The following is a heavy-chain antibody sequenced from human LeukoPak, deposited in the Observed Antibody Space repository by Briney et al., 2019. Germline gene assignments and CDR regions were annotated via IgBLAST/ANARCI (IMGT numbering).Heavy chain of an antibody. D-gene: IGHD2-2*01. CDR2: IIPIFGTA. J-gene: IGHJ6*03. V-gene: IGHV1-69*06. CDR3: ARTRSAGPFYYYYYMDV. CDR1: GGTFSSYA. Sequence: SVKVSCKASGGTFSSYAISWVRQAPGQGLEWMGGIIPIFGTANYAQKFQGRVTITADKSTSTAYMELSSLRSEDTAVYYCARTRSAGPFYYYYYMDVWGKGTTVTISS.